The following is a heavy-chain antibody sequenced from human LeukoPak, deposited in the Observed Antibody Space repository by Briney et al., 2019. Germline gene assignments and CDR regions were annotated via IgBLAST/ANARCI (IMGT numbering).Heavy chain of an antibody. V-gene: IGHV4-34*01. D-gene: IGHD3-16*02. Sequence: PSETLSLTCAVYGGSFSGYYWSWIRQPPGKGLEWIGEINHSGSTNYNPSLKSRVTISVDTSKNQFSLKLSSVTAADTAVYYCARDYVWGSYHPWGQGTLVTVSS. CDR3: ARDYVWGSYHP. CDR1: GGSFSGYY. CDR2: INHSGST. J-gene: IGHJ5*02.